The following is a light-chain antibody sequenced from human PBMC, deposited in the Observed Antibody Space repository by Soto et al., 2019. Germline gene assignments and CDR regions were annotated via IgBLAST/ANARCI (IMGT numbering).Light chain of an antibody. Sequence: EIVLTQSPATLSLSPGERATLSCRASQSVRSQLAWYQQKPGQAPRLLIYDASNRATGIPARFSGSGSGTDFTLTISSLETEDFAVYYCQHRSDWPLTFGGGNKVEIK. CDR3: QHRSDWPLT. J-gene: IGKJ4*01. CDR2: DAS. CDR1: QSVRSQ. V-gene: IGKV3-11*01.